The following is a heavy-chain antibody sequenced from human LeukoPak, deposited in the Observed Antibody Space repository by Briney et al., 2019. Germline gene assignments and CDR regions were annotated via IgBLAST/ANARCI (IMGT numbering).Heavy chain of an antibody. CDR1: RGSFSGYY. V-gene: IGHV4-34*01. Sequence: PETLSPTCAVYRGSFSGYYCSWIRQPPGKGLEWIGEINDRGSINYNPSLKSRVTMSVDTSKDQFSLRLTSVSAADTSVYYCARASRLKFLAWGQGTLVSVSS. J-gene: IGHJ5*02. D-gene: IGHD2-2*01. CDR3: ARASRLKFLA. CDR2: INDRGSI.